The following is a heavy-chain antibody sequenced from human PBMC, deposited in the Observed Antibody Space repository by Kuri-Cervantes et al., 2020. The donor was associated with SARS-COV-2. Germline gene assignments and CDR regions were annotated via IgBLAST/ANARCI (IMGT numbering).Heavy chain of an antibody. V-gene: IGHV3-23*01. CDR3: TKRDAYSQGSYFDY. CDR2: IRGSDDVT. CDR1: GFTFSNYA. Sequence: GESLKISCAASGFTFSNYAMTWVRQAPGKGLEWVSTIRGSDDVTHLADSVKGRFTVSRDNSRNTLYLEMSSLRVEDTAVYYCTKRDAYSQGSYFDYWGHGTLVTVSS. J-gene: IGHJ4*01. D-gene: IGHD5-24*01.